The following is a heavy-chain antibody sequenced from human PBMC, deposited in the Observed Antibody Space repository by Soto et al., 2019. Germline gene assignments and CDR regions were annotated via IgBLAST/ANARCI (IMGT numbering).Heavy chain of an antibody. D-gene: IGHD3-10*01. V-gene: IGHV4-34*01. J-gene: IGHJ4*02. CDR3: ARVHGSGSYPSIFDY. Sequence: SETLSLTCAVYGGSFSGYYWSWIRQPPGKGLEWIGEINHSGSTNYNPSLKSRVTISVDTSKNQFSLKLSSVTAADTAVYYCARVHGSGSYPSIFDYWGQGTLVTVSS. CDR1: GGSFSGYY. CDR2: INHSGST.